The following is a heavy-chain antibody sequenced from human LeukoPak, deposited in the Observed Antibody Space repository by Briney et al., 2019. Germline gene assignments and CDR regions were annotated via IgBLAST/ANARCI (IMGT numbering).Heavy chain of an antibody. D-gene: IGHD5-18*01. V-gene: IGHV3-30*18. CDR3: AKTKGYSYGYYFDY. J-gene: IGHJ4*02. CDR1: GFTFSSYA. Sequence: GRYLRLSCAASGFTFSSYAMHWVRPSLGKGLEGLAVMSYDGFNKYYADYVKGRFTISRDNSKNTLYLQMNSLRAEDTAVYYCAKTKGYSYGYYFDYWGQGTLVTVSS. CDR2: MSYDGFNK.